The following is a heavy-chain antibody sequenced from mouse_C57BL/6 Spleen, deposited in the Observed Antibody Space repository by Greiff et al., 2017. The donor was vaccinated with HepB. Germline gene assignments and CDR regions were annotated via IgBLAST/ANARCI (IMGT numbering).Heavy chain of an antibody. J-gene: IGHJ2*01. CDR1: GFTFNTYA. Sequence: EVQLVESGGGLVQPKGSLKLSCAASGFTFNTYAMNWVRQAPGKGLEWVARIRRKSSNYATYYDDSVKDRFTSSRDDTQSMLYLRMINLKTEEAAVYYCGGRGGGYFDYWGQGTTVTVSS. CDR3: GGRGGGYFDY. CDR2: IRRKSSNYAT. V-gene: IGHV10-3*01.